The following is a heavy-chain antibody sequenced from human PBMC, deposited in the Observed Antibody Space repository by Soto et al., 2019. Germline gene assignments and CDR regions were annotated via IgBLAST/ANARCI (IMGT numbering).Heavy chain of an antibody. V-gene: IGHV1-2*02. J-gene: IGHJ5*02. Sequence: ASVKVSCKASGYTFTGYYMHWVRQAPGQGLEWMGWINPNSGGTNYAQKFQGRVTMTRDTFISTAYMELSRLRSDDTAVYYCARNRYCSGGSCRNWFDPWGQGTLVTVSS. CDR1: GYTFTGYY. D-gene: IGHD2-15*01. CDR2: INPNSGGT. CDR3: ARNRYCSGGSCRNWFDP.